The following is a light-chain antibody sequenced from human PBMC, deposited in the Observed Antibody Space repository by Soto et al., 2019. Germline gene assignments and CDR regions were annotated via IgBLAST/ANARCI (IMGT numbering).Light chain of an antibody. Sequence: DIVMTQSPDSLAVSLGERATINCKSSQTILYSSTNNNYLAWYQQKPGQPPKLLIYWASTRESGVPDRFSGSGSGTDFTLTISNLQAEDVAVYYCQQYYITPLTFGGGTKVEIK. J-gene: IGKJ4*01. CDR3: QQYYITPLT. CDR2: WAS. CDR1: QTILYSSTNNNY. V-gene: IGKV4-1*01.